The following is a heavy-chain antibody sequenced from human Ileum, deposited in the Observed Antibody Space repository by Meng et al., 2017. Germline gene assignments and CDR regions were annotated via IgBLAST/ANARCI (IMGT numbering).Heavy chain of an antibody. D-gene: IGHD3-9*01. J-gene: IGHJ4*02. CDR2: ITPMYGTA. V-gene: IGHV1-69*06. CDR3: ARDEPDVLIGYEAY. CDR1: VGPFTRYG. Sequence: RSEDKKPWPRGQASGKPSVGPFTRYGISWGRQAPGQGLEWMGGITPMYGTANYGQKFQGRVTITADKSTSTIYMELSSLRSEDTAVYYCARDEPDVLIGYEAYWGQGTLVTVSS.